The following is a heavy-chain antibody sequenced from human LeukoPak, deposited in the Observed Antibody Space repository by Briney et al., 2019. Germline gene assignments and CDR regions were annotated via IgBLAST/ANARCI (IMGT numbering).Heavy chain of an antibody. J-gene: IGHJ4*02. CDR3: ARAKPGRLAFDY. CDR2: IYYSGST. CDR1: GGSISSGGYY. V-gene: IGHV4-31*03. Sequence: SETLSLTCTVSGGSISSGGYYWSWIRQRPGKGLEWIGYIYYSGSTYYNPSLKSRVTISVDTSKNQFSLKLSSVTAADTAVYYCARAKPGRLAFDYWGQGTLVTVSS.